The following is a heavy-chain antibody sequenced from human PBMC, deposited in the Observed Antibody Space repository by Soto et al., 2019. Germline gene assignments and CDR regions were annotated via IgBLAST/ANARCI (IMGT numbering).Heavy chain of an antibody. V-gene: IGHV1-2*02. CDR2: LNPNSGDT. J-gene: IGHJ5*01. D-gene: IGHD2-2*02. Sequence: QVQLVQSGAEVKNPGSAVKVSCKASGYTFSAFHSNWVRQAPGQGLEWMGWLNPNSGDTKFTQKFQGRVTMIRDRTSRTAYMELINLRSDDTAVYYCARGHWSSGSCYSWFDSWGQGTLVAVSS. CDR1: GYTFSAFH. CDR3: ARGHWSSGSCYSWFDS.